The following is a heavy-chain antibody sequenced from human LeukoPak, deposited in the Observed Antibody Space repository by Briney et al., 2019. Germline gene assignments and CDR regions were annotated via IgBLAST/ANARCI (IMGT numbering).Heavy chain of an antibody. J-gene: IGHJ4*02. D-gene: IGHD6-19*01. V-gene: IGHV3-23*01. CDR3: TKGWLGRFDY. CDR1: GFTLSSSA. Sequence: GGSLRLSCTTSGFTLSSSAMNWVRQAPGKGLEWVSAISGSGGTTYYADSVKGRFTVSRDNSKNTLYLQMNSLRAEDTAVYYCTKGWLGRFDYWGQGTLVTVSS. CDR2: ISGSGGTT.